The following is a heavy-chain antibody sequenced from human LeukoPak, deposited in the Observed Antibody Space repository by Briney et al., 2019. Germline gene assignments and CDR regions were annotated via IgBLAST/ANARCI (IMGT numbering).Heavy chain of an antibody. J-gene: IGHJ4*02. CDR3: ARSPDDYRYSGSYIT. Sequence: SETLSLTCGVSGGSFSGHFWSWIRQAPGKGLGWIGEISDSGMTNYNPSLTSRVTLSLDTSKTQFSLMLNSVTAAATAIYFCARSPDDYRYSGSYITWGQGTLVTVSS. D-gene: IGHD3-10*01. CDR2: ISDSGMT. CDR1: GGSFSGHF. V-gene: IGHV4-34*01.